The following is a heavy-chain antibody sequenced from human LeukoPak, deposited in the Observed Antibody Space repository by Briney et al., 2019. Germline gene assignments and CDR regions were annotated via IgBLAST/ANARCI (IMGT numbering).Heavy chain of an antibody. J-gene: IGHJ4*02. D-gene: IGHD4-17*01. CDR1: GGSISSSSYY. CDR2: IYYSGST. CDR3: ARDDYGAPVDY. V-gene: IGHV4-39*07. Sequence: SETLSLTCTVSGGSISSSSYYWGWIRQPPGKGLEWIGSIYYSGSTYYNPSLKSRVTISVDTSRNQFSLKLSSVTAADTAVYYCARDDYGAPVDYWGQGTLVTVSS.